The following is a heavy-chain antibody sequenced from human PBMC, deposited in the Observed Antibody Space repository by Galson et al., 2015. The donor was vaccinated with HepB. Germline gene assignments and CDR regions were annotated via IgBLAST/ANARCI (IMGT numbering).Heavy chain of an antibody. D-gene: IGHD5-12*01. CDR1: GYTFTSYG. Sequence: SCKASGYTFTSYGISWVRQAPGKGLEWVAVISYDGSNKYYADSVKGRFTISRDNSKNTLYLQMSRLRSDDTAVYYCARVWGGVTTIFFGAFDIWGQGTMVTVSS. J-gene: IGHJ3*02. CDR3: ARVWGGVTTIFFGAFDI. CDR2: ISYDGSNK. V-gene: IGHV3-30-3*01.